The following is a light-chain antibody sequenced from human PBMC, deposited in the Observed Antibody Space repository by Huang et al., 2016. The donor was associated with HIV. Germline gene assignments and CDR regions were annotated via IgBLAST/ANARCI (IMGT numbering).Light chain of an antibody. Sequence: DIIMTQSPDSLAVSLGERATLNCRSSQSVYSSSTSKDYMAWFQQKPGQPPRLLLFWASTREAGVPDRFSGRGSGTHFTLTIANLEAEAAAIDYCQQYYSAPQTFGQGTRVEVK. V-gene: IGKV4-1*01. J-gene: IGKJ1*01. CDR2: WAS. CDR3: QQYYSAPQT. CDR1: QSVYSSSTSKDY.